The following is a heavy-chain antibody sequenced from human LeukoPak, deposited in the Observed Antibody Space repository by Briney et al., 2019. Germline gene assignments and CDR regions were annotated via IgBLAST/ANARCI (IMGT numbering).Heavy chain of an antibody. CDR1: GYSFTGYY. D-gene: IGHD3-10*01. Sequence: GASVKVSCKASGYSFTGYYIHWVRQAPGQGLEWMGWINPNSGGTNYAQKFQGRVTMTRDTSISTAYMELSRLRSEDTAVYYCARSITMVRGVIIRGGHYFDYWGQGTLVTVSS. J-gene: IGHJ4*02. V-gene: IGHV1-2*02. CDR3: ARSITMVRGVIIRGGHYFDY. CDR2: INPNSGGT.